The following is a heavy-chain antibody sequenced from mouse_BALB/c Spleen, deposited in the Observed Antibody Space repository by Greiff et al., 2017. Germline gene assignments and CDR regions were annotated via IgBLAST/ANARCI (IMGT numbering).Heavy chain of an antibody. CDR3: ARWGTTATAWFAY. Sequence: QVQLKESGAELAKPGASVKMSCKASGYTFTSYWMHWVKQRPGQGLEWIGYINPSTGYTEYNQKFKDKATLTADKSSSTAYMQLSSLTSEDSAVYYCARWGTTATAWFAYWGQGTLVTVSA. J-gene: IGHJ3*01. CDR2: INPSTGYT. D-gene: IGHD1-2*01. V-gene: IGHV1-7*01. CDR1: GYTFTSYW.